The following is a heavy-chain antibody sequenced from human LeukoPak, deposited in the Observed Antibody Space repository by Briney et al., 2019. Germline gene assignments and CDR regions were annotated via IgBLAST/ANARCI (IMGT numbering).Heavy chain of an antibody. J-gene: IGHJ4*02. Sequence: PGGSLRLSCAASGFTFNSYWMHWVRQVPGKGLVWVSRINSDGSSTDYADSVKGRFTISRDNAKNTLCLQMNSLRAEDTAVYYCAREREGSFSYYWGQGTLVTVSS. D-gene: IGHD1-26*01. CDR1: GFTFNSYW. V-gene: IGHV3-74*01. CDR3: AREREGSFSYY. CDR2: INSDGSST.